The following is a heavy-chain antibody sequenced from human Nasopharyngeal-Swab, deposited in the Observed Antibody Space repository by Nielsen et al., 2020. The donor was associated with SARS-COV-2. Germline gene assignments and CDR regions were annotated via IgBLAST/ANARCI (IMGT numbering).Heavy chain of an antibody. Sequence: WVRQAPGQGFEWMGRIIPILGIANYAQKFQGRVTITADKSTSTAYMELSSLRSEDTAVYYCAGLIRYCTNGVCSSGWGQGTLDTVSS. CDR3: AGLIRYCTNGVCSSG. J-gene: IGHJ4*02. D-gene: IGHD2-8*01. CDR2: IIPILGIA. V-gene: IGHV1-69*02.